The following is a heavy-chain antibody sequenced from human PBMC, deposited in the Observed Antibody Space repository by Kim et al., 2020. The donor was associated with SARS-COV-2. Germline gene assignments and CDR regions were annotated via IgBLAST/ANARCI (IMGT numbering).Heavy chain of an antibody. V-gene: IGHV1-8*01. J-gene: IGHJ5*02. CDR3: VKAGIAHRGWFDP. CDR1: GYNFTNYD. D-gene: IGHD3-16*01. CDR2: MNPNSGNT. Sequence: ASVKVSCKASGYNFTNYDINWARQAPGQGLEWVGWMNPNSGNTDYAQKSQGRVTLTRDISTSTAYMELSSLRSEDTATYYCVKAGIAHRGWFDPWGQGTLVIVSS.